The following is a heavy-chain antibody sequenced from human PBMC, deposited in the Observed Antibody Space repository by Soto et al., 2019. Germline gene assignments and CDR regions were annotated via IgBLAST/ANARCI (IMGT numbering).Heavy chain of an antibody. CDR1: GFTFSSYA. D-gene: IGHD5-18*01. CDR3: AKLQLWLYYFDY. CDR2: ISGSGGNT. Sequence: EVQLLESGGGLVQPGGSLRLSCAASGFTFSSYAMSWVRQAPGKGLEWVSAISGSGGNTYYADSVKGRFTISRDNSKNTLYLQMNSLRAEDTAVYYCAKLQLWLYYFDYWGQGTLVTVSS. J-gene: IGHJ4*02. V-gene: IGHV3-23*01.